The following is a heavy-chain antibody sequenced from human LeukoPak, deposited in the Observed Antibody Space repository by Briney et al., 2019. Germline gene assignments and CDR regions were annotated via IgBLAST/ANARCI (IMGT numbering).Heavy chain of an antibody. D-gene: IGHD5-18*01. CDR3: ARGLAMASLGAFDI. J-gene: IGHJ3*02. CDR1: GFTFSSYG. V-gene: IGHV3-30*03. Sequence: GGSLRLSCAASGFTFSSYGMHWVRQAPGKGLEWVAVISYDGSNKYYADSVKGRFTISRDNSKNTLYLQMNSLRAEDTAVYYCARGLAMASLGAFDIWGQGTMVTVSS. CDR2: ISYDGSNK.